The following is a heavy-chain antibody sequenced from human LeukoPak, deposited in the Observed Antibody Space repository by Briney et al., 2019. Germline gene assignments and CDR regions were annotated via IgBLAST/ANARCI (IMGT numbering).Heavy chain of an antibody. CDR3: AKVIGGSSAYDALDI. Sequence: GGSLRLSCVVSGFTFSSYAMSWVRQAPGKGLEWVSAISGSGGSTYYADSVKGRITISRDNSKNTLYLQMNSLRVEDTAVYYCAKVIGGSSAYDALDIWGQGTMVTVSS. J-gene: IGHJ3*02. V-gene: IGHV3-23*01. CDR2: ISGSGGST. CDR1: GFTFSSYA. D-gene: IGHD6-6*01.